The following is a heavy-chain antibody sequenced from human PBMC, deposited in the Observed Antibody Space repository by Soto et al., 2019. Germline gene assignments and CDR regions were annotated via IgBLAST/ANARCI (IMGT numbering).Heavy chain of an antibody. CDR3: EGLCGDYVSY. V-gene: IGHV4-39*01. CDR2: ISYSGSA. D-gene: IGHD4-17*01. Sequence: PSETLSLTCTVSGGSISGSSYYWGWIRQPPGKGLEWIGSISYSGSAYYSPSLKSRVTISVDTSKNQFSLNLSSVIAADKPVYYCEGLCGDYVSYWGQGTLVTVSS. CDR1: GGSISGSSYY. J-gene: IGHJ4*02.